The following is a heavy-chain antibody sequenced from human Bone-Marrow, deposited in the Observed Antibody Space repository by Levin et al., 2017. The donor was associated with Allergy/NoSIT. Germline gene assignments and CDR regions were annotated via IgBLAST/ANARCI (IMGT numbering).Heavy chain of an antibody. CDR2: ISSGDDK. CDR1: GFTFSSYA. J-gene: IGHJ3*02. CDR3: AKDRHGYFDTSGYYPGSGAFEM. Sequence: GGSLRLSCAASGFTFSSYALSWVRQAPGKGLEWVSAISSGDDKFYADSAKGRFTISRDNSRNTLSLQLNSLRAEDTAVYYCAKDRHGYFDTSGYYPGSGAFEMWGQGTMVTVSS. V-gene: IGHV3-23*01. D-gene: IGHD3-22*01.